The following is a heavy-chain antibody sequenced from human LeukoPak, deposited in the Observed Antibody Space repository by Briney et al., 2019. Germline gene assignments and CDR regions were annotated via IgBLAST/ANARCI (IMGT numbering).Heavy chain of an antibody. CDR1: GYSFTSYW. J-gene: IGHJ4*02. Sequence: GESLKISCKGSGYSFTSYWIGWVRQMPGKGLEWMGIIYPDDSETRYSPSFQGQVTISADKSINTAYLQWNSLQASDTAIYFCARRGGDILGGDHWGQGTLVTVSS. D-gene: IGHD2-21*02. CDR2: IYPDDSET. CDR3: ARRGGDILGGDH. V-gene: IGHV5-51*01.